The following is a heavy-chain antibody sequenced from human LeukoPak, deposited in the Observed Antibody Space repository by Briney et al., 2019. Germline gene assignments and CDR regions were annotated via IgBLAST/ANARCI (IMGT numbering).Heavy chain of an antibody. CDR2: ISSSGSTI. Sequence: GRSLRLSCAASGFTFSDYYMSWIRQAPGKGLEWVSYISSSGSTIYYADSVKGRFTISRDNAKNSLYLQMNSLRAEDTAVYYCARSPSGIAAAGPIDYWGQGTLVTVSS. D-gene: IGHD6-13*01. J-gene: IGHJ4*02. CDR1: GFTFSDYY. V-gene: IGHV3-11*04. CDR3: ARSPSGIAAAGPIDY.